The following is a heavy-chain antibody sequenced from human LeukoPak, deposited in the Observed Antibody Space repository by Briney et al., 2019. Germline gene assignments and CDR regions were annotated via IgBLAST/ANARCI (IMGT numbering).Heavy chain of an antibody. CDR2: IKPDVSEI. J-gene: IGHJ4*02. Sequence: GGSLRLSCAASGFTFSNYWMSWVRQAPGKGLEWVANIKPDVSEIYYVDSVKGRFTISRDNSKNTLYLQMNSLRAEDTAVYYCAKDYGGKDFDYWGQGTLVTVSS. V-gene: IGHV3-7*03. CDR1: GFTFSNYW. CDR3: AKDYGGKDFDY. D-gene: IGHD4-23*01.